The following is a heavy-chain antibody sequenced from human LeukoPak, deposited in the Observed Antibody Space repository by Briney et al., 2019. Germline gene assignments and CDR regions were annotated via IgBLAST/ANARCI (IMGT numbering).Heavy chain of an antibody. Sequence: GGSLRLSCAASGFTFSSYAMSWVRQAPGKGLEWVSAISGSGGSTYYPDSVKGRFTISRDNSKNTLYLQMNSLRAEDTAVYYCAKARLRRGYSGYDRFLLHYWGQGTLVTVSS. V-gene: IGHV3-23*01. CDR1: GFTFSSYA. J-gene: IGHJ4*02. CDR3: AKARLRRGYSGYDRFLLHY. CDR2: ISGSGGST. D-gene: IGHD5-12*01.